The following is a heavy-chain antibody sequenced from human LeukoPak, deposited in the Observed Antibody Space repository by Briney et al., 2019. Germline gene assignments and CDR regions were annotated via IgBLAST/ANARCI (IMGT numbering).Heavy chain of an antibody. Sequence: GGSLRLSCAASGFTFSSYSMTWVRQAPGKGLEWVSSISSSSDYIYYADSVKGRFTISRDNAKNSLYLQMNSLRTEDTAVYYCARVACSSTSCWYYYYGMDVWGQGTTVTVSS. D-gene: IGHD2-2*01. CDR3: ARVACSSTSCWYYYYGMDV. J-gene: IGHJ6*02. CDR1: GFTFSSYS. V-gene: IGHV3-21*01. CDR2: ISSSSDYI.